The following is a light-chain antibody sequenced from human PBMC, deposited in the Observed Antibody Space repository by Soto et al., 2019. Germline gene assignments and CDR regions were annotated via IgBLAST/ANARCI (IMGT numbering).Light chain of an antibody. CDR3: SSYTSSSTWV. CDR2: EVS. V-gene: IGLV2-18*02. CDR1: SSDVGSYNR. J-gene: IGLJ3*02. Sequence: QSALTQPPSVSGSPGQSVTISCTGTSSDVGSYNRVSWYQQPPGTAPKLMIYEVSNRPSGVPDRFSGSKSGNTASLTISGLQAEDVADYYCSSYTSSSTWVFGGGTQLTVL.